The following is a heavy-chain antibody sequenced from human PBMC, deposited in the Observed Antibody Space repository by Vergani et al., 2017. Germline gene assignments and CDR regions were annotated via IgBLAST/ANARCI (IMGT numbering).Heavy chain of an antibody. D-gene: IGHD6-13*01. Sequence: QQWGAGLLKPSETLSLTCAVYGGSFSGYYWSWIRQPPGKALEWLAHIFSNDEKSYSTSLKSRLTISKDTSKSQVVLTMTNMDPVDTATYYCAQSKGIAAPFDYWGQGTLVTVSS. CDR2: IFSNDEK. J-gene: IGHJ4*02. CDR3: AQSKGIAAPFDY. V-gene: IGHV2-26*01. CDR1: GGSFSGYYW.